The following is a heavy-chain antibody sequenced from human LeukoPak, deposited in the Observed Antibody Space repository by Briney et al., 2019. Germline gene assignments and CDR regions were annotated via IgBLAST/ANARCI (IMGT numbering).Heavy chain of an antibody. CDR1: GGSISSYY. V-gene: IGHV4-59*01. Sequence: SETLSLTCTVSGGSISSYYWSWIRQPPGKGLEWIGYIYYSGSTNYNPSLKSRVTISVDTSKNQFSLKLSSVTAADTAVYYCAREAVTTGYAFDIWGQGTMVTVSS. CDR2: IYYSGST. J-gene: IGHJ3*02. D-gene: IGHD4-17*01. CDR3: AREAVTTGYAFDI.